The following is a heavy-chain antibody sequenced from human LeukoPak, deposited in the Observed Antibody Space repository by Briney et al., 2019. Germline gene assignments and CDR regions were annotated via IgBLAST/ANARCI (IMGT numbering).Heavy chain of an antibody. V-gene: IGHV4-61*01. D-gene: IGHD6-19*01. Sequence: SETLSPTCTVSGGSISSSSYYWGWIRQPPGKGLEWIGYIFYSGSTNYNPSLKSRVTISVDTSKNQFSLKLSSVTAADTAVYYCARDSAVAGTVLDYWGQGTLVIVSS. CDR2: IFYSGST. CDR1: GGSISSSSYY. CDR3: ARDSAVAGTVLDY. J-gene: IGHJ4*02.